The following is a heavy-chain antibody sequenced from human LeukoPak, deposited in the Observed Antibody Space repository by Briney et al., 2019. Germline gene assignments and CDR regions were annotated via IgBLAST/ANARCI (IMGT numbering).Heavy chain of an antibody. V-gene: IGHV4-39*01. CDR3: ARKVAVIPYYYYYYMDV. J-gene: IGHJ6*03. Sequence: PSETLSLTCTVSGGSISSSSYYWGWIRQPPGKGLEWIGSIYYSGSTYYNPSLKSRVTISVDTSKNQFSLKLSSVTAADTAVYYCARKVAVIPYYYYYYMDVWGKGTTVTISS. CDR2: IYYSGST. D-gene: IGHD6-19*01. CDR1: GGSISSSSYY.